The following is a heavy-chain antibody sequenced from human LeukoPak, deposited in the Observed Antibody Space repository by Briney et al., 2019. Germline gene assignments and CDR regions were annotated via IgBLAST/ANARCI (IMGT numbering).Heavy chain of an antibody. J-gene: IGHJ4*02. D-gene: IGHD6-13*01. CDR2: IIPIFGTA. V-gene: IGHV1-69*01. CDR1: GGTFSSYA. CDR3: AREEYSSSWYHSLDY. Sequence: ASVKVSCKASGGTFSSYAISWVRQAPGQGLEWVGGIIPIFGTANYAQRFQGRVTITADESTSTAYMELSSLRSEDTAVYYCAREEYSSSWYHSLDYWGQGALVTVSS.